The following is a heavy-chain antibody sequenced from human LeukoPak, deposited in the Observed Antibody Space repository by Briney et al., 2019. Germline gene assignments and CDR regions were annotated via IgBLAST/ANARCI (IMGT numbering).Heavy chain of an antibody. V-gene: IGHV4-34*01. CDR1: GGSFSGDF. D-gene: IGHD3-10*01. J-gene: IGHJ3*02. Sequence: SETLSLTCAVYGGSFSGDFWSWIRQSPGKGLEWIGEINHGGSTTYNPSLKSRVTISVDTSKNQFSLKLSSVTAADTAVYYCARLNYYGSGSYLLDAFDIWGQGTMVTVSS. CDR3: ARLNYYGSGSYLLDAFDI. CDR2: INHGGST.